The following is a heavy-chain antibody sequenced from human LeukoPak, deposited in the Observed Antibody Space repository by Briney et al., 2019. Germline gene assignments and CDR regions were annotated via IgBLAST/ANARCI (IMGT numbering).Heavy chain of an antibody. CDR1: GFTFDDYA. V-gene: IGHV3-9*01. CDR3: AKDNGAAVAGTFDY. J-gene: IGHJ4*02. Sequence: PGRSLRLSCAASGFTFDDYAMHWGRQAPGKGLDWVSGISWNSGSIGYADSVKGRFTISRDNAKNSLYLQMNSLRAEDTALYYCAKDNGAAVAGTFDYWGQGTLVTVSS. D-gene: IGHD6-19*01. CDR2: ISWNSGSI.